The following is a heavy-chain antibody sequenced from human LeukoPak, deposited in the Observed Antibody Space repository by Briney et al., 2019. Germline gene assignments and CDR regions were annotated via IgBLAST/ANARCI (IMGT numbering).Heavy chain of an antibody. CDR2: FDPEDGET. CDR3: ATDRLSSGPRLRYFDL. V-gene: IGHV1-24*01. CDR1: GYTLTELS. J-gene: IGHJ2*01. Sequence: ASVKVSCKVSGYTLTELSMHWVRQAPGKGLEWMGGFDPEDGETIYAQKFQGRVTMTEDTSTDTAYMELSSMRSEDTAVYYCATDRLSSGPRLRYFDLWGRGTLVTVSS. D-gene: IGHD6-19*01.